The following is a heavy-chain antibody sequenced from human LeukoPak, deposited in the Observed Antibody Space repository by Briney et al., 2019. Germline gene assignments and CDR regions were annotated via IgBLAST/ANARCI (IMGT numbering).Heavy chain of an antibody. Sequence: GGSLRLSCAASGFTFSSYSMNWVRQAPGKGLEWVSSISSSSSYIYYADSVKGRFTISRDNAKSSLYLQMNSLRAEDAAVYYCARDRGAQRGYYGMDVWGQGTTVTVSS. D-gene: IGHD3-10*01. CDR3: ARDRGAQRGYYGMDV. V-gene: IGHV3-21*01. CDR2: ISSSSSYI. J-gene: IGHJ6*02. CDR1: GFTFSSYS.